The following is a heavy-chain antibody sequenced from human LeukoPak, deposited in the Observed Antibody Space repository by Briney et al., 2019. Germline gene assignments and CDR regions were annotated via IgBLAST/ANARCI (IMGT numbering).Heavy chain of an antibody. CDR3: TRDEF. V-gene: IGHV3-7*05. J-gene: IGHJ3*01. CDR1: GFTFGNYW. CDR2: MKKDGSEK. Sequence: GGSLRLSCAGSGFTFGNYWMSWVRQAPGKGLEWVANMKKDGSEKYYVDSVKGRFTISRDNAKNSLYLQMDSLRAEDTAVYYCTRDEFWGQGTMVTVSS.